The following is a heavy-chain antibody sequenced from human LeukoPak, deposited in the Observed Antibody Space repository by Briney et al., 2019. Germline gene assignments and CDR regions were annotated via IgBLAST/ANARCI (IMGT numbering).Heavy chain of an antibody. CDR2: ISSSNSYI. V-gene: IGHV3-21*01. CDR1: GFTFSSYA. J-gene: IGHJ4*02. CDR3: ARGGLWWLRRVYFDY. Sequence: PGGSLRLSCAASGFTFSSYAMTWVRQAPGKGLEWVSSISSSNSYIYYADSVKGRFTISRDNAKNSLYLQMNSLRAEDTAVYYCARGGLWWLRRVYFDYWGQGTLVTVSS. D-gene: IGHD5-12*01.